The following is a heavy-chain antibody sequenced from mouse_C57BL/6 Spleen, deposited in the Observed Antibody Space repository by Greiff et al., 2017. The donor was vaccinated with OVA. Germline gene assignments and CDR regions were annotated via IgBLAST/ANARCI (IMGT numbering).Heavy chain of an antibody. V-gene: IGHV3-6*01. Sequence: EVKLLESGPGLVKPSQSLSLTCSVTGYSITSGYYWNWIRQFPGNKLEWMGYISYDGSNNYNPSLNNRISITRDPSKNQFFLKLNSVTTEDTATYYCARGLLVMDYWGQGTSVTVSS. CDR2: ISYDGSN. CDR3: ARGLLVMDY. J-gene: IGHJ4*01. D-gene: IGHD2-1*01. CDR1: GYSITSGYY.